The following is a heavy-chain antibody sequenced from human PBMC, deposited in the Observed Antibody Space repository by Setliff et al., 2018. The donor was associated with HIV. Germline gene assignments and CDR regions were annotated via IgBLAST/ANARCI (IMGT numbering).Heavy chain of an antibody. V-gene: IGHV3-74*01. Sequence: HPGGSLRLSCAASGFTFNTYAMSWVRQAPGKGLEWVSRINSDGSGTSYADSVKGRFSISRDNAKNTLYLQMNSLRAEDTAVYYCAKVESYFDSSGPDYWGQGTLVTVSS. J-gene: IGHJ4*02. CDR2: INSDGSGT. CDR3: AKVESYFDSSGPDY. CDR1: GFTFNTYA. D-gene: IGHD3-22*01.